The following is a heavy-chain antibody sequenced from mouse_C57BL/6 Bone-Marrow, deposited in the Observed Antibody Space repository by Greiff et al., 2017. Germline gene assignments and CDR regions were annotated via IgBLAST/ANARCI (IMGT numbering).Heavy chain of an antibody. J-gene: IGHJ3*01. CDR2: IDPEDGDT. CDR3: ARGPMEDWFAC. V-gene: IGHV14-2*01. CDR1: GFNIKDYY. D-gene: IGHD6-5*01. Sequence: VQLQQSGAELVKPGASVKLSCTASGFNIKDYYMHWVKQRTEQGLEWIGRIDPEDGDTKYARKFQGKATITADTSSNTAYLQLSSLTSEDTAVYYCARGPMEDWFACWSQGTLVTVSA.